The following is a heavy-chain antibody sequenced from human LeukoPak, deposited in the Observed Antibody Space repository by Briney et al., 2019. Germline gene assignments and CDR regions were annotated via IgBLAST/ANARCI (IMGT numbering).Heavy chain of an antibody. CDR2: IHRAGRT. CDR3: GKTDIYFNPIDY. D-gene: IGHD3-9*01. CDR1: GVSISSSEW. Sequence: SGTLSLTCAVSGVSISSSEWWIWVRQPPGQGLEWIGEIHRAGRTMYNPSLKSRVTISMDSSKNQFSLKLTSVTAADTAIYFCGKTDIYFNPIDYWGPGSLVTVSS. V-gene: IGHV4-4*02. J-gene: IGHJ4*02.